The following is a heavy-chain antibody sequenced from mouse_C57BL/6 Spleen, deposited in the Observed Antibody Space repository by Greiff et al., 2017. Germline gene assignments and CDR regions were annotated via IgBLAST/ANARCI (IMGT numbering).Heavy chain of an antibody. CDR3: ARDNYGPPFDY. D-gene: IGHD1-1*01. J-gene: IGHJ2*01. CDR2: IYPGSGST. V-gene: IGHV1-55*01. CDR1: GYTFTSYW. Sequence: QVQLQQPGAELVKPGASVKMSCKASGYTFTSYWITWVKQGPGQGLEWIGDIYPGSGSTKYNEKFKSKATLTVDTSSSTAYMQLSSLTSEASAVYYCARDNYGPPFDYWGQGTTLTVSS.